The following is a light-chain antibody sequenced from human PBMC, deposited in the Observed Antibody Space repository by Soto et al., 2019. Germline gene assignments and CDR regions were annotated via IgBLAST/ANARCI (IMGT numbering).Light chain of an antibody. CDR3: QHYNNWPIT. CDR2: GTS. V-gene: IGKV3-15*01. CDR1: QSVASN. Sequence: EIVMTQSPASLSVSPGESVTLSCRASQSVASNLAWYQQKPGQAPRLLIYGTSTRATGVPARFSGRGSGTDFTLTISSLQAADFAVYHCQHYNNWPITFGLGTRREIK. J-gene: IGKJ5*01.